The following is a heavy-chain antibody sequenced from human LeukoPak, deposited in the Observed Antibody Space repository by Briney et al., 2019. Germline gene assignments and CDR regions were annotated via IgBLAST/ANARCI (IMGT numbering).Heavy chain of an antibody. CDR1: GYSFTSYW. D-gene: IGHD2-15*01. V-gene: IGHV5-51*01. Sequence: GESLKISCKGSGYSFTSYWIGWVRQMPGKGLEWMGIIYPGDSDTRYSPSFQGQVTTSADKSISTAYLQWSSLKASDTAMYYCARSCSGGSCYNNWFDPWGQGTLVTVSS. CDR2: IYPGDSDT. J-gene: IGHJ5*02. CDR3: ARSCSGGSCYNNWFDP.